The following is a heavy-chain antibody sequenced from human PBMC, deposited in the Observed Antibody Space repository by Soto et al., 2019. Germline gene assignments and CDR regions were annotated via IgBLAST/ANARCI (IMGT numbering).Heavy chain of an antibody. D-gene: IGHD2-15*01. J-gene: IGHJ6*02. V-gene: IGHV3-30*04. CDR3: ARDVGTILDSRRTSGMDL. Sequence: QVQLVESGGGEVQPGRSLRLSCVASGFTFSDDAMHWVRQAPGKGLEWVAVILYDGSYKNYADSVRGRFTICRDNSKNALILQTISLRADDTAVYYCARDVGTILDSRRTSGMDLWCQGTAVSVPS. CDR1: GFTFSDDA. CDR2: ILYDGSYK.